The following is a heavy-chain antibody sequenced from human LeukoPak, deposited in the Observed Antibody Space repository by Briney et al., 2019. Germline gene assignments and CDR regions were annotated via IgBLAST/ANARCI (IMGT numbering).Heavy chain of an antibody. V-gene: IGHV4-59*01. D-gene: IGHD6-6*01. CDR2: IYYSGST. CDR1: GGSISSYY. CDR3: ATMRDSSSSRYYYYGMDV. J-gene: IGHJ6*02. Sequence: SETLSLTCTVSGGSISSYYWSWIRQPPGKGLEWIGYIYYSGSTNYNPSLKSRVTISVDTSKNQFSLKLSSVTAADTAVYYCATMRDSSSSRYYYYGMDVWGQGTTVTVSS.